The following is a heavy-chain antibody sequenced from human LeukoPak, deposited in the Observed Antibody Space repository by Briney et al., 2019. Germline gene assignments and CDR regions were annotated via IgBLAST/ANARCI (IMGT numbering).Heavy chain of an antibody. D-gene: IGHD3-10*01. V-gene: IGHV4-39*07. CDR2: IYYSGST. J-gene: IGHJ3*02. CDR1: GGSISSSSYY. Sequence: SSETLSLTCTVSGGSISSSSYYWGWIRQPPGKGLEWIGSIYYSGSTYYNPSLKSRVTISVDTSNNQFSVRLTSVTAADTAVYYCARHGSGTNLDAFDIWGQGTMVTVSS. CDR3: ARHGSGTNLDAFDI.